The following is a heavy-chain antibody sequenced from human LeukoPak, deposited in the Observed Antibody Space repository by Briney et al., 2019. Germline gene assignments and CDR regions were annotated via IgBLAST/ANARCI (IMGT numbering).Heavy chain of an antibody. J-gene: IGHJ6*02. D-gene: IGHD2-21*02. V-gene: IGHV5-51*01. CDR3: ARQGPPAYCGGDCYSDYYGMDV. Sequence: PGGSLQISCQGSGYSFTSYWIGWVRQVPGKGLECMGIIYPGDSDTRYSPSFQGQVTISADKSIITAYLQWSSLKASDTAMYYCARQGPPAYCGGDCYSDYYGMDVWGQGTTVTVSS. CDR2: IYPGDSDT. CDR1: GYSFTSYW.